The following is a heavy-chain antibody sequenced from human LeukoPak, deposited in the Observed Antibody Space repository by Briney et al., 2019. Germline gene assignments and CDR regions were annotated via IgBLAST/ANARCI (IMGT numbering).Heavy chain of an antibody. CDR1: VYTLTSYG. J-gene: IGHJ5*02. V-gene: IGHV1-18*01. CDR2: ISAYNGNT. CDR3: ARAGLEYKRRLALYSREPKWFDP. D-gene: IGHD3-3*01. Sequence: ASVKVSCKASVYTLTSYGISWARQAPGQGHEWMGWISAYNGNTNYAQKLQGRVTMTTDTSESKADLELRRLRSGGGAVYDCARAGLEYKRRLALYSREPKWFDPWGQGTLDSV.